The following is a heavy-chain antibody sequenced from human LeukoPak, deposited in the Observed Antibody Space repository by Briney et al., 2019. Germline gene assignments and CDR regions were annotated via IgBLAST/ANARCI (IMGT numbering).Heavy chain of an antibody. V-gene: IGHV4-38-2*01. J-gene: IGHJ3*02. CDR2: IYHSGST. Sequence: SETLSLTCAVSGYSISSGYYWGWIRQPPGKGLEWIGSIYHSGSTYYNPSHKSRVTISVDTSKNQFSLKLSSVTAADTAVYYCATKAVAGSGAFDIWGQGTMVTVSS. CDR3: ATKAVAGSGAFDI. CDR1: GYSISSGYY. D-gene: IGHD6-19*01.